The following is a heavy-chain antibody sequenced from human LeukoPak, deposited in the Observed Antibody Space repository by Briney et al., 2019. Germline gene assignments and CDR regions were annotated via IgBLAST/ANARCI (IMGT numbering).Heavy chain of an antibody. D-gene: IGHD1-14*01. CDR2: INHSGST. CDR1: GGSFSGYY. V-gene: IGHV4-34*01. CDR3: ARRNQLVDYYGMDV. J-gene: IGHJ6*02. Sequence: SETLSLTCAVYGGSFSGYYWSWIRQPPGKGLEWIGEINHSGSTNYNPSLKSRVTISVDTSKNQFSLKVSSVTAADTAVYYCARRNQLVDYYGMDVWGQGTTVTVSS.